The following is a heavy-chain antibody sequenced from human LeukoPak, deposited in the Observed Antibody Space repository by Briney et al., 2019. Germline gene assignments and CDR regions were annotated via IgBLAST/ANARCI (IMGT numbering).Heavy chain of an antibody. Sequence: GGSLRLSCAASGFTFSKYPMPWVRQAPGKGVEWVAVTSHDGTTKYYAHSVKGRFTISRDDSKNTLYLQMNSLRGEDTAVYYCARDDPGGIDYWGQGTLVTVSS. CDR2: TSHDGTTK. D-gene: IGHD1-1*01. J-gene: IGHJ4*02. V-gene: IGHV3-30-3*01. CDR1: GFTFSKYP. CDR3: ARDDPGGIDY.